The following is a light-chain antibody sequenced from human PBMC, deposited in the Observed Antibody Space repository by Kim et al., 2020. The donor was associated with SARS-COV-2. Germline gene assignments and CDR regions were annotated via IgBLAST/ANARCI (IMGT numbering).Light chain of an antibody. J-gene: IGLJ1*01. CDR1: SLRSYY. Sequence: SSELTQDPAVYVALGQTVRITCQGDSLRSYYATWYQQKPGQAPILVIYGKNNRPSGIPDRFSGSSSGNTASLTITGTQAGDEADYYCNSRDSNVNVVF. V-gene: IGLV3-19*01. CDR2: GKN. CDR3: NSRDSNVNVV.